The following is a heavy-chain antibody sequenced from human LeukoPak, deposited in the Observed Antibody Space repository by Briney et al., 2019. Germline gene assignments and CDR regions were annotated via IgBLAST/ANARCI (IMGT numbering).Heavy chain of an antibody. CDR3: ARGGPRGYRYGAIDY. J-gene: IGHJ4*02. CDR1: GFTFSSYW. D-gene: IGHD5-18*01. Sequence: PGGFLRLSCAASGFTFSSYWMHWVRQAPGKGLVWVSRINSDGSSTSYADSVKGRFTISRDNAKNTLYLQMNSLRAEDTAVYYCARGGPRGYRYGAIDYWGQGTLVTVSS. CDR2: INSDGSST. V-gene: IGHV3-74*01.